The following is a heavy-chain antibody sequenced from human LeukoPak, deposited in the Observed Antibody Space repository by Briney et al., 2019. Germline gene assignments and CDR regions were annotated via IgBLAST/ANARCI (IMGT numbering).Heavy chain of an antibody. V-gene: IGHV1-46*01. CDR1: GYSFTTYH. CDR3: ARGRKVIAVTYNWFDP. Sequence: ASVKVSCKASGYSFTTYHMHWVRQAPGQGLEWMGIINPSGGSTNYAQNFQGRVTMTRDTSISTAYMELSRLRSDDTAVYYCARGRKVIAVTYNWFDPWGQGTLVTVSS. CDR2: INPSGGST. J-gene: IGHJ5*02. D-gene: IGHD2-21*01.